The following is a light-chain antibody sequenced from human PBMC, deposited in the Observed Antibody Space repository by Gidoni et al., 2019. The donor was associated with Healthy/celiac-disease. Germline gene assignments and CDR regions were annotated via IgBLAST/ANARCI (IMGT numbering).Light chain of an antibody. CDR1: QSRLHSNGYNY. V-gene: IGKV2-28*01. Sequence: DSGRTQSPLSLPVTPGEPASISCRSSQSRLHSNGYNYLDWYLQKQGQSPQLLIYLGSNRASGVPDMFSGSGSGTDFTLQISRVEAEDVGVYYCMQALHTRITFXQXTRLXIK. CDR3: MQALHTRIT. CDR2: LGS. J-gene: IGKJ5*01.